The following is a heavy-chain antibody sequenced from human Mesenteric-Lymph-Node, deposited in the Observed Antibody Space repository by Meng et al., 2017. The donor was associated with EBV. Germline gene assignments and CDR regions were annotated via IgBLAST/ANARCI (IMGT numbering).Heavy chain of an antibody. CDR3: ARDKRWLAVAGYFDY. CDR2: ISYDGSNK. CDR1: GFTFSSYA. V-gene: IGHV3-30-3*01. J-gene: IGHJ4*02. Sequence: QVQLVESGGGVVQPGRSVRLSCAASGFTFSSYAMHWVRQAPGKGLEWVAVISYDGSNKYYADSVKGRFTISRDNSKNTLYLQMNSLRAEDTAVYYCARDKRWLAVAGYFDYWGQGTLVTVSS. D-gene: IGHD6-19*01.